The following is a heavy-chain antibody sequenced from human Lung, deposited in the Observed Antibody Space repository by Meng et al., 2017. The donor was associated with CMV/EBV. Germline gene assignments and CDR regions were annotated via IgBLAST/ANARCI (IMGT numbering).Heavy chain of an antibody. CDR2: TYYDGST. Sequence: TVSGGPLDSGAYCWSWIRQHPEKGLEWIGYTYYDGSTHYNPSLRSRAAISVDTSKNQFSLRSNSVTAADTAVYYCARQAPDNWFDPWGQGALVTVSS. V-gene: IGHV4-31*03. CDR3: ARQAPDNWFDP. J-gene: IGHJ5*01. CDR1: GGPLDSGAYC.